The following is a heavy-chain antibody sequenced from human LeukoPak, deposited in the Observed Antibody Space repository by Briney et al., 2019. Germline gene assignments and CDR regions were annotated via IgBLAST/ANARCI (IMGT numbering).Heavy chain of an antibody. Sequence: ASETLSLTCAVYGGSFSGYYWSWIRQPPGKGLEWIGEINHSGSTNYNPSLKSRVTISVDTSKNQFSLKLSSVTAADTAVYYCARGGRWLQYIDYWGQGTLVTVSS. D-gene: IGHD5-24*01. CDR3: ARGGRWLQYIDY. V-gene: IGHV4-34*01. J-gene: IGHJ4*02. CDR1: GGSFSGYY. CDR2: INHSGST.